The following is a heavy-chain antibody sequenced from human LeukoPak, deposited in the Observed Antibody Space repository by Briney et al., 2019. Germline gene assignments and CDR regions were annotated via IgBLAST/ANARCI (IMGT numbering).Heavy chain of an antibody. D-gene: IGHD3-22*01. CDR3: ARDEEGYYDSSGCIDY. J-gene: IGHJ4*02. V-gene: IGHV3-21*01. CDR1: GFTFSSYS. CDR2: ISSSSSYI. Sequence: GGSLRLSCAASGFTFSSYSMNWVRQAPGKGLEWVSSISSSSSYIYYADSVKGRFTISRDNAKNSLYLQMNSLRAEDTAVYYCARDEEGYYDSSGCIDYWGQGTLVTVSS.